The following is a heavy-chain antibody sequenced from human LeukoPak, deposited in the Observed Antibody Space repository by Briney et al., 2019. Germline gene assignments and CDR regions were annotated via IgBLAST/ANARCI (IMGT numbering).Heavy chain of an antibody. CDR1: GFTFSSYG. V-gene: IGHV3-48*03. D-gene: IGHD6-19*01. CDR2: ITSSGTNI. CDR3: ARDLPIAVAAFDY. J-gene: IGHJ4*02. Sequence: PGGSLRLSCAASGFTFSSYGMHWVRQAPGKGLEWVSYITSSGTNIYYADSVKGRFTISRDNAKNSLYLQMNSLRAEDTAVYYCARDLPIAVAAFDYWGQGTLVTVSS.